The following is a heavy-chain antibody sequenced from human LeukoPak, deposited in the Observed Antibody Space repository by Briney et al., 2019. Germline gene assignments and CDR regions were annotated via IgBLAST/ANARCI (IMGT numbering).Heavy chain of an antibody. Sequence: GGSLRLSCAASGFTFSSYRMNWVRQAPGKGLEWVSSISSSSSYIYYADSVKGRFTISRDNAKNSLYLQMNSLRAEDTAVYYCARVPEYYDFWSGSLYFDYWGQGTLVTVSS. CDR2: ISSSSSYI. CDR1: GFTFSSYR. D-gene: IGHD3-3*01. J-gene: IGHJ4*02. CDR3: ARVPEYYDFWSGSLYFDY. V-gene: IGHV3-21*01.